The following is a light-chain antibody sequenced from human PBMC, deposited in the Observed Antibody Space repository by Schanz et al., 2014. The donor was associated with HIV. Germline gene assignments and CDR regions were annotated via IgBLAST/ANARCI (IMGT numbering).Light chain of an antibody. CDR2: YDT. CDR3: QVWDSILDVV. Sequence: SYELTQPPSVSVAPGKTASITCGGNNVGIKSVHWYQQKPGQAPVMVISYDTDRPSGIPERFSGSNSGHTATLTISRVEAGDEADYYCQVWDSILDVVFGGGTKLTVL. CDR1: NVGIKS. J-gene: IGLJ2*01. V-gene: IGLV3-21*04.